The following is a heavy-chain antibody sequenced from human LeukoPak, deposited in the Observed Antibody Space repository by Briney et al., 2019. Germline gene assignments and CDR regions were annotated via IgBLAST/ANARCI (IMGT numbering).Heavy chain of an antibody. D-gene: IGHD3-10*01. Sequence: GRSLRLSCAASGFTFSSYSMNWVRQAPEKGLEWVSSISSSSSYIYYADSVKGRFTISRDNAKNSLYLQMNSLRAGDTAVYYCARAHGDWFDPWGQGTLVTVSS. CDR3: ARAHGDWFDP. CDR2: ISSSSSYI. J-gene: IGHJ5*02. CDR1: GFTFSSYS. V-gene: IGHV3-21*01.